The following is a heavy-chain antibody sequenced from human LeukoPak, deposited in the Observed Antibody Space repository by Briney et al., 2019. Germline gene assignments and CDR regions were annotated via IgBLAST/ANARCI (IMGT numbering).Heavy chain of an antibody. J-gene: IGHJ5*02. CDR1: GFTFSSYW. V-gene: IGHV3-7*01. Sequence: GGSLRLSCAASGFTFSSYWMSWVRQAPGKGLEWVANIKQDGSNKYYADSVKGRFTISRDNSKNTLYLQMNSLRDEDTAVYYCARALGRGVRGGLFDPWGQGTLVTVSS. D-gene: IGHD3-10*01. CDR2: IKQDGSNK. CDR3: ARALGRGVRGGLFDP.